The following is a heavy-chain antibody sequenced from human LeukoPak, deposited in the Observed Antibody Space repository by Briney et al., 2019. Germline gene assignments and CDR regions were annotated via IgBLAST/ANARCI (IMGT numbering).Heavy chain of an antibody. CDR2: ISYDGSGQ. V-gene: IGHV3-30-3*01. Sequence: GGSLRLSCAASGFTFSSYAMHWVRQAPGKGLEWVALISYDGSGQYYTESVKGRFTISRDNAENSLYLQMNSLRDEDTAVYYCARAPLVRGLIPPFDYWGQGTLVSVSS. CDR3: ARAPLVRGLIPPFDY. J-gene: IGHJ4*02. D-gene: IGHD3-10*01. CDR1: GFTFSSYA.